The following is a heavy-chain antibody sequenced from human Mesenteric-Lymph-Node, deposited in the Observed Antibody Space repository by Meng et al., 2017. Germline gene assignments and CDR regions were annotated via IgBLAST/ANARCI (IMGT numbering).Heavy chain of an antibody. CDR3: ARDSNCFDY. CDR2: ISYDGTIK. V-gene: IGHV3-30*01. J-gene: IGHJ4*02. Sequence: VQLVGSGGGVVQPGRSLRLSCAASGFTFSYYGIHWVRQAPGKGPEWLALISYDGTIKYYADSVKGRFTVSRDSSKNTLDLQMDSLRVEDTAVYYCARDSNCFDYWGQGTLVTVSS. CDR1: GFTFSYYG.